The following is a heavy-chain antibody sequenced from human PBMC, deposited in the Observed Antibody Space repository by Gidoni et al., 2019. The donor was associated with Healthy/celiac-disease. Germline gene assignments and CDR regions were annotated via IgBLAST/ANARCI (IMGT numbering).Heavy chain of an antibody. V-gene: IGHV3-30*04. CDR3: ARAPAASYCSGGSCYSHYYGMDV. D-gene: IGHD2-15*01. J-gene: IGHJ6*02. Sequence: QVQLVESGGGVVQPGRSLRLSCAASGFTFSSYAMHWVRRAPGKGLEWVAVISYDGSNKYYADSVKGRFTISRDNSKNTLYLQMNSLRAEDTAVYYCARAPAASYCSGGSCYSHYYGMDVWGQGTTVTVSS. CDR2: ISYDGSNK. CDR1: GFTFSSYA.